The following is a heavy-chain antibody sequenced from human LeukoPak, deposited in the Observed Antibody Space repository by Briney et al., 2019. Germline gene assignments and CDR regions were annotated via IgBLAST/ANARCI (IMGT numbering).Heavy chain of an antibody. J-gene: IGHJ3*02. D-gene: IGHD5-12*01. Sequence: SETLSLTCAVYGGSFSGYYWSWIRQPPGKGLEWIGEINHSGSTNYNPSLKSRVTISVDTSKNQFSLKLSSVAAADTAVYYRARVRATGAFDIWGQGTMVTVSS. CDR3: ARVRATGAFDI. CDR2: INHSGST. V-gene: IGHV4-34*01. CDR1: GGSFSGYY.